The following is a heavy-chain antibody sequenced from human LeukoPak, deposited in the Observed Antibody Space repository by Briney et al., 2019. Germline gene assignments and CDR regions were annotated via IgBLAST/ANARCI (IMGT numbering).Heavy chain of an antibody. CDR1: GGSFSGYY. D-gene: IGHD4-23*01. Sequence: SETLSLTCAVYGGSFSGYYWSWIRQPPGKGLEWIGEINHSGSTNYNPSLKSRVTISVDTSKNQFSLKLSSVTAADTAVYYCARSKDRLRWNYAFDIWGQGTMVTVSS. J-gene: IGHJ3*02. CDR3: ARSKDRLRWNYAFDI. V-gene: IGHV4-34*01. CDR2: INHSGST.